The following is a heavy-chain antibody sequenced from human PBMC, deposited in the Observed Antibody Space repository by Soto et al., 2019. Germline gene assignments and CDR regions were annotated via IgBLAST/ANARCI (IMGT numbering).Heavy chain of an antibody. CDR1: GFSLSTSGVG. J-gene: IGHJ5*02. CDR2: IYWDDDK. CDR3: APSTYSSSLRGRFDP. V-gene: IGHV2-5*02. Sequence: QITLKESGPPLVKPTQTLTLTCTFSGFSLSTSGVGVGWIRQPPGKALEWLALIYWDDDKRYSPSLKSRLTITKDTSKNQVVLTTTNMDPVHTATYYCAPSTYSSSLRGRFDPWGQGTLVTVSS. D-gene: IGHD6-13*01.